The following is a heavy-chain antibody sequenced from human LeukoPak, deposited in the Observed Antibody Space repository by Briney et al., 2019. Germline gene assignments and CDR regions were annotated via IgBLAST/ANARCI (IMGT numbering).Heavy chain of an antibody. CDR2: ISAYNGNT. Sequence: GASVKVSCKASGYNLKSYGISWVRQAPGQGLEWMGWISAYNGNTNYAQKFQGRVTMTEDTSTETAYMELSSLRSEDTAVYYCATGPNRDYPADTWGQGTLVTVSS. J-gene: IGHJ4*02. V-gene: IGHV1-18*01. CDR1: GYNLKSYG. CDR3: ATGPNRDYPADT. D-gene: IGHD3-16*01.